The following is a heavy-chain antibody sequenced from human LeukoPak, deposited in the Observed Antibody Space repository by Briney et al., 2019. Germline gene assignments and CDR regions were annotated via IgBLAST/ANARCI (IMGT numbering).Heavy chain of an antibody. Sequence: SETLSLTCAVYGGSFSGYYWSWIRQPPGKGPEWIGEINHSGSTNYNPSLNSRVTISVDTSKNQFYLKPRSVTAADTAVYYCERGEDTAMVNYFDYCGQGTLVTVSS. V-gene: IGHV4-34*01. CDR2: INHSGST. CDR3: ERGEDTAMVNYFDY. CDR1: GGSFSGYY. J-gene: IGHJ4*02. D-gene: IGHD5-18*01.